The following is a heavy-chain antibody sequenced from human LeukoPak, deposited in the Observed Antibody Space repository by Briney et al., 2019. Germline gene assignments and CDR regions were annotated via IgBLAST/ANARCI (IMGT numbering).Heavy chain of an antibody. CDR2: INRSGST. D-gene: IGHD6-19*01. CDR3: ARGRLQWLVGPPLGYYYYGMNV. CDR1: GGSFSGYY. Sequence: SETLSLTCAVYGGSFSGYYWSWIRQPPGKGLEWIGEINRSGSTNYNPSLKSRVTISVDTSKNQFSLKLSSVTAADTAVYYCARGRLQWLVGPPLGYYYYGMNVWGQGTTVTVSS. J-gene: IGHJ6*02. V-gene: IGHV4-34*01.